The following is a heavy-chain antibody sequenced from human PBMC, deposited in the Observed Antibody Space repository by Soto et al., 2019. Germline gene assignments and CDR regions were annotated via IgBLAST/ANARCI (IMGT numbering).Heavy chain of an antibody. CDR3: TKEWPPDP. V-gene: IGHV3-23*01. Sequence: EVQLLESGGGLGQPGGSLRLSCAASGFTFINYAMTWVRQAPGKGLECVSTINTSGGNTHYAASVKARFSLSRDNSKHTLCLQMSTLRAEDTAVYYCTKEWPPDPWGQGTLVTVSS. CDR2: INTSGGNT. CDR1: GFTFINYA. J-gene: IGHJ5*02. D-gene: IGHD5-12*01.